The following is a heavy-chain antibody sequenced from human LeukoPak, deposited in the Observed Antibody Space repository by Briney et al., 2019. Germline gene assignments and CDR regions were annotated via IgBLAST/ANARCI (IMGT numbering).Heavy chain of an antibody. Sequence: NPSETLSLTCAVYGGSFSGYYWSWIRQPPGKGLEWIGEINHSGSTNYNPSLKSRVTISVDTSKNQFSLKLSSVTAADTAVYYCARGHRDYVWGSYRLSWFDPWGQGTLVTVSS. V-gene: IGHV4-34*01. J-gene: IGHJ5*02. D-gene: IGHD3-16*02. CDR1: GGSFSGYY. CDR3: ARGHRDYVWGSYRLSWFDP. CDR2: INHSGST.